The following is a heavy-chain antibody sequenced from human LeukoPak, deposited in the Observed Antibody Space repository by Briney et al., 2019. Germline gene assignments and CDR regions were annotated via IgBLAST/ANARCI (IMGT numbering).Heavy chain of an antibody. CDR3: ARDGGSGADY. CDR1: GFTFNNYY. Sequence: GGSLRLSCATSGFTFNNYYMTWVRQAPGKGLEWVAHIMEDGSEKHYVDSVKGRFTTSRDNAKNSLYLQMNSLRAEDTAVYYCARDGGSGADYWGQGTLVSVSS. J-gene: IGHJ4*02. V-gene: IGHV3-7*01. CDR2: IMEDGSEK. D-gene: IGHD3-16*01.